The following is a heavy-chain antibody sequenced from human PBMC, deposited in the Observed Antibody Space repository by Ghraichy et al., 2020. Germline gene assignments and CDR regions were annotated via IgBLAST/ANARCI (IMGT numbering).Heavy chain of an antibody. CDR2: ISGSGGST. D-gene: IGHD6-6*01. V-gene: IGHV3-23*01. CDR3: AKLSGSSGY. J-gene: IGHJ4*02. CDR1: GFTFSSYA. Sequence: LSLTCAASGFTFSSYAMSWVRQAPGKGLEWVSAISGSGGSTYYADSVKGRFTISRDNSKNTLYLQMNSLRAEDTAVYYCAKLSGSSGYWGQGTLVTVSS.